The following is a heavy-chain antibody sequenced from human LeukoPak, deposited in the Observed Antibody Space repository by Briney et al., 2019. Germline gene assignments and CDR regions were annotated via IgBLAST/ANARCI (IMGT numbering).Heavy chain of an antibody. J-gene: IGHJ3*02. CDR3: AREGGGDAFDI. CDR1: GFTFSSYS. V-gene: IGHV3-21*01. CDR2: ISSSSSYI. D-gene: IGHD2-15*01. Sequence: GGSLRLSCAASGFTFSSYSMNWVRQAPGKGLEWVSSISSSSSYIYYADSVKGRFTISRDNAKNLLYLQMNSLRAEDTAVYYCAREGGGDAFDIWGQGTMVTVSS.